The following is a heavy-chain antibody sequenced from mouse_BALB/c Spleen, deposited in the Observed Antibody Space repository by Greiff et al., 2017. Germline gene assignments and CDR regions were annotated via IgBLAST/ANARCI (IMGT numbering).Heavy chain of an antibody. CDR1: GYTFTSYY. D-gene: IGHD1-2*01. CDR2: INPSNGGT. J-gene: IGHJ4*01. CDR3: TSGDYGYDAMDY. V-gene: IGHV1S81*02. Sequence: QVQLKQPGAELVKPGASVKLSCKASGYTFTSYYMYWVKQRPGQGLEWIGGINPSNGGTNFNEKFKSKATLTVDKSSSTAYMQLSSLTSEDSAVYYCTSGDYGYDAMDYWGQGTSVTVSS.